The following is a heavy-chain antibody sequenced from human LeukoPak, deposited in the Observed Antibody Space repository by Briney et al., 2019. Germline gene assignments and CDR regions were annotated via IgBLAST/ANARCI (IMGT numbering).Heavy chain of an antibody. CDR2: INPNSGGT. Sequence: ASVKVSCKASGYTFTGYYMHWVRQAPGQGLEWMGRINPNSGGTNYAQKFQGRVTMTRDTSISTAYMELSRLRSDDTAVYYCARAERRDVYNYDFDYWGQGTLVTVSS. J-gene: IGHJ4*02. CDR1: GYTFTGYY. V-gene: IGHV1-2*06. D-gene: IGHD5-24*01. CDR3: ARAERRDVYNYDFDY.